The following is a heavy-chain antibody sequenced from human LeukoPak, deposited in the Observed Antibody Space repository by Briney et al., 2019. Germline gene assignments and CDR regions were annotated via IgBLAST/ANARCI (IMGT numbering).Heavy chain of an antibody. J-gene: IGHJ4*02. CDR1: GFTFSSYA. CDR2: SSTSGFI. CDR3: ARVHSGYGPDYIDH. D-gene: IGHD5-12*01. V-gene: IGHV3-21*06. Sequence: GGSLRLSCAASGFTFSSYAMSWVRQAPGKGLEWVSSSSTSGFISYADSVKGRFTISRDNAKSSLYLQMNSLRAEDTALYYCARVHSGYGPDYIDHWGQGTPVTVSS.